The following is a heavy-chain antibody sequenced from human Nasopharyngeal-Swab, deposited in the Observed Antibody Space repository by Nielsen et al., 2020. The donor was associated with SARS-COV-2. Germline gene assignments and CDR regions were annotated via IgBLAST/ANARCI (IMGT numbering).Heavy chain of an antibody. D-gene: IGHD3-10*01. J-gene: IGHJ4*02. CDR1: GFTFRDYW. V-gene: IGHV3-7*01. CDR3: ARVGGRTSPMGS. Sequence: GGSLRLSCVASGFTFRDYWMSLLRQAPAKGLEWVASIKQDGSEKNYVDSVKGRFTISRDNAKNSLFLQMDSLRTEDTAFYYCARVGGRTSPMGSWGQGTLVTVSS. CDR2: IKQDGSEK.